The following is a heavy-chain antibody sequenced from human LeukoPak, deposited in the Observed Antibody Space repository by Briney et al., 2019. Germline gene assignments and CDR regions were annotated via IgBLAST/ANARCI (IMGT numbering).Heavy chain of an antibody. V-gene: IGHV7-4-1*02. J-gene: IGHJ4*02. D-gene: IGHD2-2*02. Sequence: ASVKVSCKASGYTFTSYAMNWVRQAPGLGLEWMGWINTNTGNPTYAQGFTGRFVFSLDTSVSTAYLQISSLKAEDTAVYYCARATAICSSTSCYRWGFDYWGQGTLVTVSS. CDR2: INTNTGNP. CDR3: ARATAICSSTSCYRWGFDY. CDR1: GYTFTSYA.